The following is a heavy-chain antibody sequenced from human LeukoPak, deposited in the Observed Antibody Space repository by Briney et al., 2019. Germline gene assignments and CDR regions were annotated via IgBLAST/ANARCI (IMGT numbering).Heavy chain of an antibody. CDR3: ARIVDTAITN. Sequence: PSETLSLTCTVSGGSISSYYWSWIRQPPGKGLEWIGYIYNSGSTNYNPSLKSRVTISVDTSKNQFSLKLSSVTAADTAVYYCARIVDTAITNWGQGTLVTVSS. CDR2: IYNSGST. D-gene: IGHD5-18*01. CDR1: GGSISSYY. J-gene: IGHJ4*02. V-gene: IGHV4-59*08.